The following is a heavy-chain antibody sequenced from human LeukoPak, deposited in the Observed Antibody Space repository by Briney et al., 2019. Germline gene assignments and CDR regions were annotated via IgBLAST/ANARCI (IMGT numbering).Heavy chain of an antibody. J-gene: IGHJ4*02. CDR2: ISPSGRHT. D-gene: IGHD3-10*01. CDR1: GFTFSDYY. V-gene: IGHV3-11*06. Sequence: GGSLRLSCAASGFTFSDYYMSWIRQAPGKGLEWVSYISPSGRHTNYADSVKGRFTISRDNAKNSLYLQMNSLSAEDTAVYYCAKERNYYGSGSSTDFDFWGQGTLVTVSS. CDR3: AKERNYYGSGSSTDFDF.